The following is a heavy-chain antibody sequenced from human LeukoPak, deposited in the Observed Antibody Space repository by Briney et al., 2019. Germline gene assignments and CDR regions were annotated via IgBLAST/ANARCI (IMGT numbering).Heavy chain of an antibody. D-gene: IGHD2-2*01. J-gene: IGHJ3*02. Sequence: ASVKVSCKASGGTFSSYAISWVRQAPGQGLEWMGRIIPILGIANYAQKFQGRVTITADKSTSTAYMELSSLRSEDTAVYYCARTVEVVPAATHDAFDIWGQGTMVTVSS. V-gene: IGHV1-69*04. CDR2: IIPILGIA. CDR3: ARTVEVVPAATHDAFDI. CDR1: GGTFSSYA.